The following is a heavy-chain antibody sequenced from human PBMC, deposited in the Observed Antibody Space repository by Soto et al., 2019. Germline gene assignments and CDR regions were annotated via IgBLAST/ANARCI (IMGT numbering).Heavy chain of an antibody. Sequence: EVQLVESGGGLVQPGGSLRLSCEASGFTFRNYDMHWVRQGTGKGLEWVSGISAAGDPDYADSVEGRFTISRENAQNSFFLQMNSLRFGDTAVYYCARTDRVFYGLDVWGQGTTVIVSS. CDR2: ISAAGDP. CDR3: ARTDRVFYGLDV. D-gene: IGHD3-22*01. CDR1: GFTFRNYD. J-gene: IGHJ6*02. V-gene: IGHV3-13*05.